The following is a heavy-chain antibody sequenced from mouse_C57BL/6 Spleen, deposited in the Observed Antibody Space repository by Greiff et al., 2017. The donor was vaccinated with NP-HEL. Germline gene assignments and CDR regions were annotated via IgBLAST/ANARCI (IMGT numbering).Heavy chain of an antibody. CDR2: IDPANGNT. Sequence: EVQLQESVAELVRPGASVKLSCTASGFNIKNTYMHWVKQRPEQGLEWIGRIDPANGNTKYAPKFQGKATITADTSSNTAYLQLSSLTSEDTAIYYCARSRNGDYDVEAMDYWGQGTSVTVSS. CDR3: ARSRNGDYDVEAMDY. D-gene: IGHD2-4*01. J-gene: IGHJ4*01. V-gene: IGHV14-3*01. CDR1: GFNIKNTY.